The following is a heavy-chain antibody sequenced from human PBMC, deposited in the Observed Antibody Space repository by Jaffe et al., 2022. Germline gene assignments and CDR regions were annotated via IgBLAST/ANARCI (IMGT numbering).Heavy chain of an antibody. D-gene: IGHD3-16*02. CDR1: GFTFSSYE. CDR3: ARSLSPQDPNYDYVWGSYRYTGSDY. V-gene: IGHV3-48*03. CDR2: ISSSGSTI. J-gene: IGHJ4*02. Sequence: EVQLVESGGGLVQPGGSLRLSCAASGFTFSSYEMNWVRQAPGKGLEWVSYISSSGSTIYYADSVKGRFTISRDNAKNSLYLQMNSLRAEDTAVYYCARSLSPQDPNYDYVWGSYRYTGSDYWGQGTLVTVSS.